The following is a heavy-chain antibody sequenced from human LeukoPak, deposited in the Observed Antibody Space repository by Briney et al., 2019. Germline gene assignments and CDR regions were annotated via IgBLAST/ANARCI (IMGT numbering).Heavy chain of an antibody. Sequence: ASVKVSCKASGYTFTGYYMHWVRQAPGQGLEWMGWINPNSGGTNYARKFQGRVTMTRDTSISTAYMELSSLRSEDTAVYYCARGGVRGVGEAHYWGQGTLVTVSS. CDR2: INPNSGGT. CDR1: GYTFTGYY. CDR3: ARGGVRGVGEAHY. D-gene: IGHD3-10*01. J-gene: IGHJ4*02. V-gene: IGHV1-2*02.